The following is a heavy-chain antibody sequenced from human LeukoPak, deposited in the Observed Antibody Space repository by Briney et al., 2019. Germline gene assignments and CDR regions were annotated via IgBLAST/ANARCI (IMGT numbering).Heavy chain of an antibody. CDR1: GGTFSSYT. CDR2: IIPILGIA. V-gene: IGHV1-69*04. CDR3: ARESAIYYFDY. J-gene: IGHJ4*02. D-gene: IGHD3-3*01. Sequence: EASVKVSCKASGGTFSSYTISGLRQAPAQGLEWMGRIIPILGIANYAQKFQGRVTITADKSTSTAYMELSSVISEDTAVYYCARESAIYYFDYWGQGTLVTVSS.